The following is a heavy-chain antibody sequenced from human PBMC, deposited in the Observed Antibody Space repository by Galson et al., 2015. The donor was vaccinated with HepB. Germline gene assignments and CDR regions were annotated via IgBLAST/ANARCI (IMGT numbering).Heavy chain of an antibody. V-gene: IGHV3-33*01. CDR1: GFTFSSYG. J-gene: IGHJ4*02. Sequence: SLRLSCAASGFTFSSYGMHWVRQAPGKGLEWVAVIWYDGSNKYYADSVKGRFTISRDNSKNTLYLRMNSLRAEDTAVYYCARSERLDGSSGYYDYWGQGTLVTVSS. CDR3: ARSERLDGSSGYYDY. D-gene: IGHD3-22*01. CDR2: IWYDGSNK.